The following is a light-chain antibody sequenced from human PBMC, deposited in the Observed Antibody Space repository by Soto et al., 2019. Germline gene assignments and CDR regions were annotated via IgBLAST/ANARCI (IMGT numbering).Light chain of an antibody. Sequence: EIVMTQSPATLSVSPGERATLSCRASQSVSSNLAWYQQKPGEAPRLIIYGASTRATGIPARFSGSGSGTEFTLTISSLQSEDFAVYSCQQYNNWPQTLGQGTKVDIK. CDR1: QSVSSN. V-gene: IGKV3-15*01. J-gene: IGKJ1*01. CDR2: GAS. CDR3: QQYNNWPQT.